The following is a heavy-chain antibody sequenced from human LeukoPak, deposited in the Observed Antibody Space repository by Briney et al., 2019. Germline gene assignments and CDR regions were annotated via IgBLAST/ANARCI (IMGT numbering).Heavy chain of an antibody. CDR1: GYTFTSYG. CDR2: ISAYNGNT. Sequence: ASVKVSCKASGYTFTSYGISWVRQAPGQGLEWMGWISAYNGNTNYAQKLQGRVTMTTDTSTSTACMELRSLRSDDTAVYCCAMIVGSIAAAGTIVFGYWGQGTLVTVSS. V-gene: IGHV1-18*01. J-gene: IGHJ4*02. CDR3: AMIVGSIAAAGTIVFGY. D-gene: IGHD6-13*01.